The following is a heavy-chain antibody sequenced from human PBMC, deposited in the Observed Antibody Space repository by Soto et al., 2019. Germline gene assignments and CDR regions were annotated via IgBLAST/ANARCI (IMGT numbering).Heavy chain of an antibody. CDR1: GYTFTSYD. Sequence: ASVKVSCKASGYTFTSYDINWVRQATGQGLEWMGWMNPNSGNTGYAQKFQGRVTMTRNTSISTAYMELSSLRSEGTAVYYCARGMPGEITMIVVRYPSGGIDVWGQGTTVTVSS. V-gene: IGHV1-8*01. D-gene: IGHD3-22*01. J-gene: IGHJ6*02. CDR3: ARGMPGEITMIVVRYPSGGIDV. CDR2: MNPNSGNT.